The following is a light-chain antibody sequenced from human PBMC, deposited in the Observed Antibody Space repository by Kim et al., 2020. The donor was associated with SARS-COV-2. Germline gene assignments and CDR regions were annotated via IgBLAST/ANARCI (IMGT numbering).Light chain of an antibody. CDR2: DAS. V-gene: IGKV1-39*01. Sequence: DSGASPSRASQNSSSYLNWYHQRPGQAPHRLIYDASNLEHGVPSRFSGSGSGTDFTLHISSLQPEDVGAYYCQQGHHCPFTFGRGTKVDIK. CDR3: QQGHHCPFT. CDR1: QNSSSY. J-gene: IGKJ4*01.